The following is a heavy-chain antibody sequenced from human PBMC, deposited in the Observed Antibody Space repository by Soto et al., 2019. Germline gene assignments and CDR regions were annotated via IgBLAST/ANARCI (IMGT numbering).Heavy chain of an antibody. J-gene: IGHJ4*02. Sequence: QVQLVQSGAEVKKPGASVKVSCKASGYTFTSYGISWVLQDPGHGLEWMGWISAYNGNTNYAQKLQGRVTMTTDTATSTAYRELRSLRSADTAVYYCARDASPYGDYSGFDYWGQGPLVTVYS. CDR1: GYTFTSYG. CDR2: ISAYNGNT. CDR3: ARDASPYGDYSGFDY. D-gene: IGHD4-17*01. V-gene: IGHV1-18*01.